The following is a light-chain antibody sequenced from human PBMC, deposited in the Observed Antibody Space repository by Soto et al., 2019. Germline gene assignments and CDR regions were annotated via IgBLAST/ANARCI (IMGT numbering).Light chain of an antibody. CDR2: GAS. Sequence: DIQLTQSPFFLSASVGDRVTITCRASQGIRSYLAWYQQRPGKAPELLIYGASTLRTGVASRFSGSGSGTEFTLTISSLQTEDFATYFCQQLNIFPPVFTFGPGTKVDIK. J-gene: IGKJ3*01. CDR1: QGIRSY. V-gene: IGKV1-9*01. CDR3: QQLNIFPPVFT.